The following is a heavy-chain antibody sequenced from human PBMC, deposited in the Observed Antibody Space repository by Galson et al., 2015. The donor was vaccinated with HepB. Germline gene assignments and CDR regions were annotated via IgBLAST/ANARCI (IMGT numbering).Heavy chain of an antibody. CDR2: ISTKSSET. J-gene: IGHJ5*02. D-gene: IGHD6-13*01. Sequence: SLKLSCAVSGYTLSSLTMHWVRQAPGKGLEWVSSISTKSSETNYAHTVQGRFTISRDNAKNSLYLQMNSLRAEDTAVYYCARVVSSSWYTNWFDPSGQGTLVTVSS. CDR1: GYTLSSLT. CDR3: ARVVSSSWYTNWFDP. V-gene: IGHV3-21*01.